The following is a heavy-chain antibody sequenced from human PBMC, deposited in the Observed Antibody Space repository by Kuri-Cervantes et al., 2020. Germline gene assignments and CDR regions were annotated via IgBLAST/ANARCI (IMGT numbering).Heavy chain of an antibody. Sequence: ASVKVSCKASGYTFTSYAMHWVRQAPGQRLEWMGRINAGNGNTKYSQKFQGRVTITRDTSASTAYMELRSLRSDDTAVYYCARDYGVYSSGRIDYWGQGTLVTVSS. V-gene: IGHV1-3*01. CDR1: GYTFTSYA. CDR2: INAGNGNT. J-gene: IGHJ4*02. D-gene: IGHD6-19*01. CDR3: ARDYGVYSSGRIDY.